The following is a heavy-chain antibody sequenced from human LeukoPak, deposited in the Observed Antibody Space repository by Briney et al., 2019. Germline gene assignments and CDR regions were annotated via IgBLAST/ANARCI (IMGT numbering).Heavy chain of an antibody. V-gene: IGHV1-69*04. Sequence: GSSVKVSCKASGGTFSSYAISWVRQAPGQGLEWMGRIIPILGIANYAQKFQGRVTITADKSTSTAYMELSSLRSEDTAVYYCAREPPSEWGLLRPGWSYLDYWGQGTLVTVSS. CDR1: GGTFSSYA. CDR2: IIPILGIA. CDR3: AREPPSEWGLLRPGWSYLDY. D-gene: IGHD1-26*01. J-gene: IGHJ4*02.